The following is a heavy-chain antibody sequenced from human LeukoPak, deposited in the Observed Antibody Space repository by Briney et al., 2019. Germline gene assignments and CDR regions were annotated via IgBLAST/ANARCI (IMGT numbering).Heavy chain of an antibody. CDR2: IYSTDKT. V-gene: IGHV3-66*01. D-gene: IGHD1-26*01. CDR3: ARGWELLPFDY. J-gene: IGHJ4*02. Sequence: GGSLRLSCAASGITVSTNYMNWVRQAPGKGLEWVSVIYSTDKTNYADSVQGRFTISRDNAKNSLYLQMNSLRAEDTAVYYCARGWELLPFDYWGQGTLVTVSS. CDR1: GITVSTNY.